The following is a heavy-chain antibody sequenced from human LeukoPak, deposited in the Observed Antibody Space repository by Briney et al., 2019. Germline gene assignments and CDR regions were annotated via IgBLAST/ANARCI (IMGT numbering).Heavy chain of an antibody. Sequence: PGGSLRLSCAASGFTFSSYSMNWVRQAPGKGLEWVSSISSSSSYISYADSVKDRFTISRDNAQNSLYLQMNSLRVEDTAVYYCAKTVAGSFYFDYWGQGTLVTVSS. CDR3: AKTVAGSFYFDY. CDR2: ISSSSSYI. V-gene: IGHV3-21*01. D-gene: IGHD6-19*01. CDR1: GFTFSSYS. J-gene: IGHJ4*02.